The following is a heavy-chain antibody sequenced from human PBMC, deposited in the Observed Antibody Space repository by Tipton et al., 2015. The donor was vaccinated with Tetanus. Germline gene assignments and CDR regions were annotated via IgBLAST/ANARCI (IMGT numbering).Heavy chain of an antibody. CDR1: GGSITNSDYY. CDR3: ARQHSREYSLDS. Sequence: TLSLTCIVSGGSITNSDYYWAWIRQPPGKGLEWIGSIYFSGSSYYNPSVQSRLTLSVDTSKNHFSLTLRSVTATDTAVYFCARQHSREYSLDSWGQGALVTVSS. CDR2: IYFSGSS. V-gene: IGHV4-39*01. J-gene: IGHJ4*02.